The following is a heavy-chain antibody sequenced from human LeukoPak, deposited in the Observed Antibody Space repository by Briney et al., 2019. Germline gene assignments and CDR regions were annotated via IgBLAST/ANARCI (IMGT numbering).Heavy chain of an antibody. D-gene: IGHD3-3*01. V-gene: IGHV3-43*01. Sequence: GGSLRLSCVTSGFTFGDYTMHWVRQVPGKGLEWLSGITWDGGNIAYADSVKGRFTISRDNGKNSLYLQMNSLRTEDTALYYCAKDKHVYYDFWSGSRGLGYWGQGTLVTVSS. J-gene: IGHJ4*02. CDR2: ITWDGGNI. CDR3: AKDKHVYYDFWSGSRGLGY. CDR1: GFTFGDYT.